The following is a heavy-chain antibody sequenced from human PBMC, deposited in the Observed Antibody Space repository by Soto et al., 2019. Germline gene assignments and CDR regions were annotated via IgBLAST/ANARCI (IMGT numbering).Heavy chain of an antibody. CDR1: GYIFVNYG. CDR2: ISPYTGNT. CDR3: VMVDNYVTPTPQDV. Sequence: QVQLVQSGDEVKKPGASVKVSCKASGYIFVNYGIAWVRPAPGQGLEWMGWISPYTGNTHSATKVQGRLTMTTDTSTSTAYMELGSLTSDDTAVYYCVMVDNYVTPTPQDVWGQGTTVTVSS. V-gene: IGHV1-18*01. J-gene: IGHJ6*02. D-gene: IGHD3-16*01.